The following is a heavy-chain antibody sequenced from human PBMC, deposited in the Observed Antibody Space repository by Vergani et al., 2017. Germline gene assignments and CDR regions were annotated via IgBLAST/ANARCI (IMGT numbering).Heavy chain of an antibody. CDR2: INHSGST. CDR1: GGSFSGYY. J-gene: IGHJ4*02. Sequence: QVQLQQWGAGLLKPSETLSLTCAVYGGSFSGYYWSWIRQPPGKGLEWIGEINHSGSTNYNPSLKSRVTISVDTSKNQFSLKLSSVTAADTAVYYCARVNLDSMYYDFWSGSHYYFDYWGQGTLVTVSS. V-gene: IGHV4-34*01. D-gene: IGHD3-3*01. CDR3: ARVNLDSMYYDFWSGSHYYFDY.